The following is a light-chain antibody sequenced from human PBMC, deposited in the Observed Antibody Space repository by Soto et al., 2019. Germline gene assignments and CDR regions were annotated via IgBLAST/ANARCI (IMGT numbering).Light chain of an antibody. Sequence: EIVMTRSPATLSVSPGERATLSCRTSQSVSSNLAWYQQKPGQAPRLLIYGASTRAPGIPARFSGSGSGTEFTLTISSLQSEDFAVYYCQQYNNWPITFGQGTRLEIK. CDR2: GAS. CDR3: QQYNNWPIT. CDR1: QSVSSN. J-gene: IGKJ5*01. V-gene: IGKV3-15*01.